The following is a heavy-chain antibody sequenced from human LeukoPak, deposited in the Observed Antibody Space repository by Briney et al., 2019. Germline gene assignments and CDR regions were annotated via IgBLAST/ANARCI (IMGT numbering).Heavy chain of an antibody. Sequence: GGSLRLSCAASGFTFSRYSMNWVRQAPREGLEWVSSISSSSSYRYYADSVKGRFTISRDNAKNSLHLQMNSLRAEDTAVYYCMSYAGRSDDYWGQGTLVTVSS. D-gene: IGHD3-16*01. CDR1: GFTFSRYS. CDR3: MSYAGRSDDY. V-gene: IGHV3-21*01. CDR2: ISSSSSYR. J-gene: IGHJ4*02.